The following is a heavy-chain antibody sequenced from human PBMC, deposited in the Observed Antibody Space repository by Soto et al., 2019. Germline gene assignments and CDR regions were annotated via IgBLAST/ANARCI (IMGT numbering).Heavy chain of an antibody. CDR2: IYYSGST. Sequence: QVQLQESGPGLVKPSQTLSLTCTVSGGSISSGGYYWSWIRQHPGKGLQWIGYIYYSGSTYYNPSLKSRVTISVATSKNQLSLKLSSVTAADTAVYYCAATKRFLEWLSTLAAFDIWGQGTMVTVSS. CDR1: GGSISSGGYY. V-gene: IGHV4-31*03. J-gene: IGHJ3*02. CDR3: AATKRFLEWLSTLAAFDI. D-gene: IGHD3-3*01.